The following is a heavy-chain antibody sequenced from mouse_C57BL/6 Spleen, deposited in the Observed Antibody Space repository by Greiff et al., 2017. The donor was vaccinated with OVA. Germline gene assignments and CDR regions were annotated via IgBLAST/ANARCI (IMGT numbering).Heavy chain of an antibody. CDR1: GFTFSSYA. V-gene: IGHV5-4*01. CDR3: ARMSSHWYFDV. D-gene: IGHD1-1*01. J-gene: IGHJ1*03. CDR2: ISDGGSYT. Sequence: EVQGVESGGGLVKPGGSLKLSCAASGFTFSSYAMSWVRQTPEKRLEWVATISDGGSYTYYPDNVKGRFTISRDNAKNNLYLQMSHLKSEDTAMYYCARMSSHWYFDVWGTGTTVTVSS.